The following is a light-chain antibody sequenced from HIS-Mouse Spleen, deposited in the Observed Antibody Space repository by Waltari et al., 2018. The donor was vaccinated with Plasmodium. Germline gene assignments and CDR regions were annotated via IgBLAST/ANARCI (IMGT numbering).Light chain of an antibody. CDR3: QQYNNWPIT. CDR2: GAS. V-gene: IGKV3D-15*03. CDR1: QSVSSN. J-gene: IGKJ5*01. Sequence: EIVITQSPATVSVSPGERPTSSCRASQSVSSNLAWYQQKPGQAPRLLIYGASIRATGIPARFSGSGSGTEFTLTISILQSEDFAVYYCQQYNNWPITFGQGTRLEIK.